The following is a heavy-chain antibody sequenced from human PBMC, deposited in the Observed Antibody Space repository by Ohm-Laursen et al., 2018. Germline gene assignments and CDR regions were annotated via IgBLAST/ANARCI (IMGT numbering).Heavy chain of an antibody. CDR2: IKQDGSET. V-gene: IGHV3-7*01. D-gene: IGHD3-22*01. Sequence: GSLRLSCAASGFTFSGYWMSWVRQAAGKGLEWVANIKQDGSETYYADSVKGRFTISRDNSKNTLYLQMNSLRAEDTAVYYCAKGMIVVADYYYGMDVWGQGTTVTVSS. CDR1: GFTFSGYW. CDR3: AKGMIVVADYYYGMDV. J-gene: IGHJ6*02.